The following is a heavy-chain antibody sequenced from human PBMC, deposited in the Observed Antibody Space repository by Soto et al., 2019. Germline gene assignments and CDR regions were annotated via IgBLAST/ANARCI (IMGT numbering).Heavy chain of an antibody. V-gene: IGHV3-21*01. CDR3: AREIVVNYTFYYFDY. CDR1: GFDFYYYN. CDR2: ISGTGIDI. D-gene: IGHD3-22*01. J-gene: IGHJ4*01. Sequence: GGSLRLSCAASGFDFYYYNMNWVRQAPGRGLEWVSSISGTGIDIHFADSVKGRFVISRDNAKTSLYLQMNSLRPEDTAVYYCAREIVVNYTFYYFDYWGHGTLVTVSS.